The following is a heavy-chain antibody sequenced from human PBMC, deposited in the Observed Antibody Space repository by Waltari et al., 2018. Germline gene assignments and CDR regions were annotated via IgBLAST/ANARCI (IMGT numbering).Heavy chain of an antibody. V-gene: IGHV4-59*01. CDR3: ARVPYYYDSSGDSTWGYYYGMDV. Sequence: QVQLQASGPGLVKPSETLSLTCTVSGGSISSYYWRWIRQPPGKGLEWIGYIYYSGSTNDNPSLKGPVTISVDTSKNQFSLKLSSVTAAYTAVYYCARVPYYYDSSGDSTWGYYYGMDVWGQGTTVTVSS. J-gene: IGHJ6*02. CDR1: GGSISSYY. D-gene: IGHD3-22*01. CDR2: IYYSGST.